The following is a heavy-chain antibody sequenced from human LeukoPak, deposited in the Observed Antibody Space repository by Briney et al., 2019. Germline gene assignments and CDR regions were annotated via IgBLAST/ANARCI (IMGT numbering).Heavy chain of an antibody. CDR3: ARETYYYGSGYNWFDP. D-gene: IGHD3-10*01. Sequence: GGSLRLSCAVSGFTFSSYWMHWVRQAPGKGLVWVSRINTDGSSTSYADSVKGRFTISRDNSKYTLYLQMNSLRAEDTAVYYCARETYYYGSGYNWFDPWGQGTLVTVSS. CDR1: GFTFSSYW. J-gene: IGHJ5*02. V-gene: IGHV3-74*01. CDR2: INTDGSST.